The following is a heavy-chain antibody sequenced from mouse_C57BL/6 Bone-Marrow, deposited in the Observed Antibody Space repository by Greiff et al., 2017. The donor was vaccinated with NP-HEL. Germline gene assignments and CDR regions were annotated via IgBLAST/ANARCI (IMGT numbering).Heavy chain of an antibody. J-gene: IGHJ1*03. D-gene: IGHD4-1*01. CDR2: IISKSSNYAT. Sequence: EVQLVESGGGLVQPKGSLKLSCAASGFNFNTYAMHWVRQAPGKGMAWVARIISKSSNYATYYADSVKDRFTISRDDSQSMLYLQMNNLKTEDTAMYYCVRERGGLGWYFDVWGTGTTVTVSS. CDR1: GFNFNTYA. V-gene: IGHV10-3*01. CDR3: VRERGGLGWYFDV.